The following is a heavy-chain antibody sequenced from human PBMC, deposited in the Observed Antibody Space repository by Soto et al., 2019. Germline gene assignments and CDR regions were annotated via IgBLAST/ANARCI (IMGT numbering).Heavy chain of an antibody. CDR1: GYTFTSYY. CDR3: ARDSIIGIFGVVIVNYGMDV. V-gene: IGHV1-46*01. D-gene: IGHD3-3*01. J-gene: IGHJ6*02. Sequence: ASVKVSCKASGYTFTSYYMHWVRQAPGQGLEWMGIINPSGGSTSYAQKFQGRVTMTRDTSTSTVYMELSSLRSEDTAVYYCARDSIIGIFGVVIVNYGMDVWGQGTTVTV. CDR2: INPSGGST.